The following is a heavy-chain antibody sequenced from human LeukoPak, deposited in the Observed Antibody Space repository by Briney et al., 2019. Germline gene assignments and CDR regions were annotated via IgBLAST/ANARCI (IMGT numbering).Heavy chain of an antibody. V-gene: IGHV3-15*01. D-gene: IGHD1-26*01. Sequence: GGSLRLSCAASGFTFSNVWMSWVRQAPGKGLEWVGCIKSKTDGGTTDYAAPVKGRFTISRDDSKNTLYLQMNSLKTEDTAVYYCTTKRIVGATLFDYWGQGTLVTVSS. CDR3: TTKRIVGATLFDY. J-gene: IGHJ4*02. CDR1: GFTFSNVW. CDR2: IKSKTDGGTT.